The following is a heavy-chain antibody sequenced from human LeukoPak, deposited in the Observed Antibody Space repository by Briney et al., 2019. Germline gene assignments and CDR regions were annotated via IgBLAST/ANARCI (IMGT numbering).Heavy chain of an antibody. CDR3: ARDFELSH. CDR1: GFSFRGYA. V-gene: IGHV3-33*08. CDR2: IWYDGSSK. Sequence: PGGSLRLSCAASGFSFRGYAISWVRQAPGKGLEWVALIWYDGSSKHYADSVRGRFTISRDNSKNTLYLQMNSLRAEDTAVYYCARDFELSHWGQGTLVTVSS. D-gene: IGHD3-16*02. J-gene: IGHJ4*02.